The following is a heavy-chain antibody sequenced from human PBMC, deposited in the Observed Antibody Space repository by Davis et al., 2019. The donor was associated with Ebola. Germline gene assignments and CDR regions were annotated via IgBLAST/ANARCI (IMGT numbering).Heavy chain of an antibody. V-gene: IGHV1-69*13. Sequence: SVKVSCKASGGTFSSYAISWVRQAPGQGLEWMGGIIPIFGTANYAQKFQGRVTITADESTSTAYMELSSLRAEDTAVYYCARAQESSGYSSGWAYWGQGTLVTVSS. J-gene: IGHJ4*02. D-gene: IGHD3-22*01. CDR1: GGTFSSYA. CDR3: ARAQESSGYSSGWAY. CDR2: IIPIFGTA.